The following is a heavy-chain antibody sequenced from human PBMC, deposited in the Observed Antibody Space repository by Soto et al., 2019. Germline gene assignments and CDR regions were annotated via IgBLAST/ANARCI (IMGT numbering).Heavy chain of an antibody. Sequence: GTSVKVSCTASGYTFTNYGINWVRQAPGQGLEWMGWINTYNGNTNFAQRLQGRVTMTTEASTSTAYMELRSLRSDDTAVYYCARGSSPVDFDYWGQGTLVTVSS. CDR3: ARGSSPVDFDY. J-gene: IGHJ4*02. D-gene: IGHD6-13*01. CDR1: GYTFTNYG. V-gene: IGHV1-18*01. CDR2: INTYNGNT.